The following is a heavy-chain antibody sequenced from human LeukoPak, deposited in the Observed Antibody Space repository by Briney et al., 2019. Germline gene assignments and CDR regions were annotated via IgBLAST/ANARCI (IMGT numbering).Heavy chain of an antibody. CDR1: GFTFSNYW. CDR2: INTDGSST. Sequence: GGSLRLSCAASGFTFSNYWMHWVRQAPGKGLVWVSRINTDGSSTTYADSVKGRFTISRDNAKNTLYLQMDSLRAEDTAVYYCAKVGIRISLIVVVFTTADDWYFDLWGRGTLVTVSS. J-gene: IGHJ2*01. D-gene: IGHD3-22*01. V-gene: IGHV3-74*01. CDR3: AKVGIRISLIVVVFTTADDWYFDL.